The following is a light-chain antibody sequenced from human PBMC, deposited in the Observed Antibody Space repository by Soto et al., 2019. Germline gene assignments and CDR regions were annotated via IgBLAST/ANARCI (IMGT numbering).Light chain of an antibody. CDR2: LEGSGSY. V-gene: IGLV4-60*03. Sequence: QLVLTQSSSASASLGSSVKLTCTLSSGHSSYIIAWHQQQPGKAPRYLMKLEGSGSYNKGSGVPDRFSGSSSGADRYLTISSLQSEDEADYYCETWGINTRVVFGGGTKVTVL. CDR1: SGHSSYI. J-gene: IGLJ2*01. CDR3: ETWGINTRVV.